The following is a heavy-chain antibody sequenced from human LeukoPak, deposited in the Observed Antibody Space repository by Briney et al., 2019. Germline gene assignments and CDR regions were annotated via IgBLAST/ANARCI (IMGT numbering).Heavy chain of an antibody. V-gene: IGHV1-69*05. D-gene: IGHD5-12*01. CDR2: IIPIFGTG. CDR3: ARDPAPWDGYDSH. J-gene: IGHJ4*02. Sequence: GASVKVSCKAPGGTFSSYAISWVRRAPGQGLEWMGGIIPIFGTGNYAQKFQGRVTITTDESTSTAYMELSSLRSEDSAVYYCARDPAPWDGYDSHWGQGTLVTVSS. CDR1: GGTFSSYA.